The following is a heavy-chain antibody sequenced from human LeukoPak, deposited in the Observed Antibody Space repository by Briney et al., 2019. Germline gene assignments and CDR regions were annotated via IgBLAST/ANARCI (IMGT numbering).Heavy chain of an antibody. V-gene: IGHV6-1*01. Sequence: SQTLSLTCAISGDSVSTNNSAWNWIRQSPSRGLEWLGRTYYRSKWYNNYAASVKSRITINADTSKNQFSLQLNSVTPEDTAVYYCARGIAVAGRNWFDPWGQGTLVTVSS. CDR2: TYYRSKWYN. CDR3: ARGIAVAGRNWFDP. CDR1: GDSVSTNNSA. J-gene: IGHJ5*02. D-gene: IGHD6-19*01.